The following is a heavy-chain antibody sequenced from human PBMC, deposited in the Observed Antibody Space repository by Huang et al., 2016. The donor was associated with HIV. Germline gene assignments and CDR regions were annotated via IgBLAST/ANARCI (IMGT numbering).Heavy chain of an antibody. CDR2: VYQSGST. J-gene: IGHJ4*02. Sequence: QLQLQESGPGQVKPSETLSLTCTVSVDFISSTNYYWGWIRQSPGKGLEWVGSVYQSGSTNYNPSLKSRVTLSVDTSRNQFSLRLNSVTAADTAVYYCASQHIGAAATWFWGRGTQVAVSS. CDR1: VDFISSTNYY. D-gene: IGHD6-13*01. V-gene: IGHV4-39*01. CDR3: ASQHIGAAATWF.